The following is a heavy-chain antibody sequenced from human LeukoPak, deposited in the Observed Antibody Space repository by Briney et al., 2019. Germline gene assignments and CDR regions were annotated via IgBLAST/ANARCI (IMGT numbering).Heavy chain of an antibody. CDR1: GFTFRSYT. CDR2: ISGRGGNT. J-gene: IGHJ6*03. V-gene: IGHV3-23*01. Sequence: PGGSLRLSCAASGFTFRSYTMRWVRQAPGKGLEWVSGISGRGGNTYYADPVEGRFTISRDNSKNTLYMQMNRRRAEDTAVYYCAKHPGGAHYYYYYMDVWGKGTTVTVSS. CDR3: AKHPGGAHYYYYYMDV.